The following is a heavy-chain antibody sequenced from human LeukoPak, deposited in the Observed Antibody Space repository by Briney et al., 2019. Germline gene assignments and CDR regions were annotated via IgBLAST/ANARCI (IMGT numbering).Heavy chain of an antibody. CDR1: GRSITTTNS. CDR2: FYLSGLT. Sequence: SRTLSPTHRVSGRSITTTNSWSWVLQAPGQGLEWIGGFYLSGLTNYIPSVSSRVTISLGRAKNHLSLNLGSVTAADTAIYYCTRENGAFSPFGFWGQGTVVTVSS. J-gene: IGHJ4*02. CDR3: TRENGAFSPFGF. V-gene: IGHV4-4*02. D-gene: IGHD2-8*01.